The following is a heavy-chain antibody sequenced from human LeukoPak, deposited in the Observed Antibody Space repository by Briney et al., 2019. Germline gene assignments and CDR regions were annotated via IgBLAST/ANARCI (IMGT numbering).Heavy chain of an antibody. CDR3: ARGTKYSSGWSYYYYYMDV. CDR1: GGSISSTTYY. D-gene: IGHD6-19*01. Sequence: SETLSLTCTVSGGSISSTTYYWGWIRQPPGKGLEWIGSIYYSGSTYYSPSLKSRVTISVNTSKKQFSLKLSSVTAADTAVYYCARGTKYSSGWSYYYYYMDVWGKGTTVTVSS. V-gene: IGHV4-39*07. CDR2: IYYSGST. J-gene: IGHJ6*03.